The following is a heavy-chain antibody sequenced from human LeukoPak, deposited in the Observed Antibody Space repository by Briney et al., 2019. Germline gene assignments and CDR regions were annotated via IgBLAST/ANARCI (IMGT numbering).Heavy chain of an antibody. D-gene: IGHD3-22*01. J-gene: IGHJ4*02. CDR3: TTDTYYYDSSGYLYYFDC. Sequence: GGSLRLSCAASGFTFSNAWMSWVRQAPGKGLEWVGRIKSKTDGRTTDYAAPVKGRFTISRDDSKNTLYLQMNSLKTEDTAVYYCTTDTYYYDSSGYLYYFDCWGQGTLVTVSS. CDR1: GFTFSNAW. V-gene: IGHV3-15*01. CDR2: IKSKTDGRTT.